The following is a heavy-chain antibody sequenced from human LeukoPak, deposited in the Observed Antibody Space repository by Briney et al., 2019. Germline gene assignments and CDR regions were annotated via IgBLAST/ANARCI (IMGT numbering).Heavy chain of an antibody. CDR3: ARGQQFDY. D-gene: IGHD6-13*01. V-gene: IGHV1-18*04. CDR1: GYPFIGNY. CDR2: ISAYNGNT. Sequence: ASVKVSCKASGYPFIGNYIHWVRQAPGQGLEWMGWISAYNGNTNYAQKLQGRVTMTTDTSTSTAYMELRSLRSDDTAVYYCARGQQFDYWGQGTLVTVSS. J-gene: IGHJ4*02.